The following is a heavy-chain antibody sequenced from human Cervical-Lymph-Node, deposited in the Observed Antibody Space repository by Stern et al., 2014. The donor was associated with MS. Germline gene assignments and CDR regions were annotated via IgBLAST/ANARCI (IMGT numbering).Heavy chain of an antibody. CDR2: FDPEDGET. D-gene: IGHD3-22*01. J-gene: IGHJ4*02. Sequence: QVQLVQSGAEVKKPGASVKVSCKVSGYTLTELSMHWVRQAPGKGLEWMGGFDPEDGETIYAQKFQGRVTMTEDTSTDTAYMELSSLRSEDTAVYYCATYYYDSSGYISRIIYYFDYWGQGTLVTVSS. V-gene: IGHV1-24*01. CDR1: GYTLTELS. CDR3: ATYYYDSSGYISRIIYYFDY.